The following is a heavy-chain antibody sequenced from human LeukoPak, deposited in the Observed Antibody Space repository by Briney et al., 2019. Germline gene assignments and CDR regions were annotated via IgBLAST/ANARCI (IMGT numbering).Heavy chain of an antibody. Sequence: SLRLSCATSGFTFXNYWMCWVRQAPGKGLEWVANIRQDGGDKYYADSVKGRFTISRDNAKNSLYLQMNSLRAEDTAVYSCARVIVTVPGQSDYFDYWGQGTLVTFSS. CDR2: IRQDGGDK. CDR3: ARVIVTVPGQSDYFDY. J-gene: IGHJ4*02. V-gene: IGHV3-7*03. CDR1: GFTFXNYW. D-gene: IGHD2/OR15-2a*01.